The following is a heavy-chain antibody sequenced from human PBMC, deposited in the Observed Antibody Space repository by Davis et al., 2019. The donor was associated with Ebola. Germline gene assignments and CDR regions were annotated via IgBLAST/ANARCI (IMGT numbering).Heavy chain of an antibody. CDR1: GDSVLGQNGA. CDR2: TYYTSKWYY. CDR3: ARGWLRSKFDC. J-gene: IGHJ4*02. D-gene: IGHD5-12*01. Sequence: HSQTLSLTCDISGDSVLGQNGAWNWIRQSPSRGLEWLGRTYYTSKWYYDYAVSVKSRITINPDTSKNQFTLQLNSVTPEDTAVYYCARGWLRSKFDCWGQGTLVTVSS. V-gene: IGHV6-1*01.